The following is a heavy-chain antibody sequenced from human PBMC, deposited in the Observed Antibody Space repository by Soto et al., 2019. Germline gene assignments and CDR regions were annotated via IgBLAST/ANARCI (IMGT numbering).Heavy chain of an antibody. CDR2: ISYSADKT. D-gene: IGHD1-7*01. CDR1: GFTFNTYV. Sequence: EVQLLESGGGLVQPGGSLRLSCAASGFTFNTYVMNWVRQAPGKGLEWVSTISYSADKTHYADSVKGRFTISRDNSRDTLFLQMNSLRADDESVYYCARRARTATTNWGDFDVWGQGTMVTVSS. J-gene: IGHJ3*01. V-gene: IGHV3-23*01. CDR3: ARRARTATTNWGDFDV.